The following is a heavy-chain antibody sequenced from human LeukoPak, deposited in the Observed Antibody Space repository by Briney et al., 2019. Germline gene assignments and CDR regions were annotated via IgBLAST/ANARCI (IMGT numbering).Heavy chain of an antibody. D-gene: IGHD4-17*01. CDR3: AKGIAVDDGVL. J-gene: IGHJ4*02. V-gene: IGHV3-21*01. Sequence: GGSLRLSCAASGFTFSTYTMNWVRQAPGKGLEWVSSITSSSSYMYYSDSVKGRFAISRDNSKNTLYLQMNSLRAEDTAVYYCAKGIAVDDGVLWGQGTLVTVSS. CDR2: ITSSSSYM. CDR1: GFTFSTYT.